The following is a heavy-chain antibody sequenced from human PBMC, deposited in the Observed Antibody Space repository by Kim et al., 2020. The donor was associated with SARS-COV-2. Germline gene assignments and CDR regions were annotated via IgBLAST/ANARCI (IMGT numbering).Heavy chain of an antibody. CDR1: GFTFSNYP. CDR3: AKWVYQVLVGFDY. CDR2: ISGGGSST. Sequence: GGSLRLSCAASGFTFSNYPMSWVRQAPGKGLEWVSAISGGGSSTYYADSVKGRFTISRDNSRNTLYLQMNSLRAEDTAIYYCAKWVYQVLVGFDYWGQGTLFTVSS. D-gene: IGHD2-8*02. J-gene: IGHJ4*02. V-gene: IGHV3-23*01.